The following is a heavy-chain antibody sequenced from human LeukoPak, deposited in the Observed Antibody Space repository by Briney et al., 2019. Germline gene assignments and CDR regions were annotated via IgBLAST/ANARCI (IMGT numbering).Heavy chain of an antibody. V-gene: IGHV3-21*01. CDR1: GFTFSSYG. CDR2: ISSMSTYI. D-gene: IGHD1-26*01. J-gene: IGHJ3*02. Sequence: GGSLRLSCAASGFTFSSYGMNWVRQAPGKGLEWVSSISSMSTYIYYADSVKGRFTISRDNAQNSLYLQMHSLRVEDTAVYYCARDRLVGAPFDIWGQGTRAIVSS. CDR3: ARDRLVGAPFDI.